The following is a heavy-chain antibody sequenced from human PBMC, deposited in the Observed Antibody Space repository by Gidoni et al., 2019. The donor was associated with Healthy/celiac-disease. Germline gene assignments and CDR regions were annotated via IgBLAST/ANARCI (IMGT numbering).Heavy chain of an antibody. V-gene: IGHV1-69*01. CDR3: ARGRRRFYYDFWSGYYSDEGHFDY. D-gene: IGHD3-3*01. CDR1: GGTFSSDA. CDR2: IIPIFGTA. J-gene: IGHJ4*02. Sequence: QVQLVQYGAAVKKPGSSVQVSCKASGGTFSSDAISWVRQAPGQGLEWMGGIIPIFGTATYAQKCQGRVTITADESTSTAYMELRSLRSEDTAVYYCARGRRRFYYDFWSGYYSDEGHFDYWGQGTLVTVSS.